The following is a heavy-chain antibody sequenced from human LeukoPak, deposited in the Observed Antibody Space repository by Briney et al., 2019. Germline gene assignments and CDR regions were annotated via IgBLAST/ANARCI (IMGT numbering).Heavy chain of an antibody. CDR2: ISGSGAGT. CDR1: GFTFSSFG. D-gene: IGHD3-22*01. Sequence: GGSLRLSCAASGFTFSSFGMTWVRQAPGKGLEWVSAISGSGAGTYYADSVKGRFTISRDNSKNTVYLQMNSLRAEDTAVYYFADAVGNYYDVSGYLRTVPFDSWGQGTLVTVSS. V-gene: IGHV3-23*01. J-gene: IGHJ4*02. CDR3: ADAVGNYYDVSGYLRTVPFDS.